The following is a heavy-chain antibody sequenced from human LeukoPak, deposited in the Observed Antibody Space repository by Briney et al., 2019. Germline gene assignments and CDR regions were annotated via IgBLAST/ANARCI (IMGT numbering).Heavy chain of an antibody. D-gene: IGHD1-26*01. Sequence: GGSLRLSCAASGFTFSSYSMNWVRQAPGKGLEWVSSISSSSSYIYYAASVKGRFTISRDNAKNSLYLQMNSLRAEDTAVYYCARDPLGVGATRFYWFDPWGQGTLVTVSS. V-gene: IGHV3-21*01. CDR3: ARDPLGVGATRFYWFDP. CDR2: ISSSSSYI. CDR1: GFTFSSYS. J-gene: IGHJ5*02.